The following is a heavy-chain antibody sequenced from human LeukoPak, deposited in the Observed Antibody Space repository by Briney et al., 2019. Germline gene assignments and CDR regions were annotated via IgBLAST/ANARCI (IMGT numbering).Heavy chain of an antibody. CDR1: GFTFSGYW. Sequence: GGSLRLSCAAPGFTFSGYWLHWVRQAPGKGLVWVSRIKGDERSTNYADSVKGRFTISRDNAKNTVYLEMNSLRAEDTAVYYCVRGQLWSYYHDYWGQGTLVTVSS. D-gene: IGHD5-18*01. V-gene: IGHV3-74*01. CDR3: VRGQLWSYYHDY. CDR2: IKGDERST. J-gene: IGHJ4*02.